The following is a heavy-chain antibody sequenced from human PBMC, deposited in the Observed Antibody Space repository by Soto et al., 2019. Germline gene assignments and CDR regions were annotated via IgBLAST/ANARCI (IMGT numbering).Heavy chain of an antibody. D-gene: IGHD3-22*01. J-gene: IGHJ3*02. CDR3: ARDSEVITTYDAFDI. Sequence: GGSLRLSCAASGFTFSSYEMNWGRQAPGKGLEWVSYISISGSTIYYADSVKGRFTISRDNAKNSLYLQMNSLRAEDTAVYYCARDSEVITTYDAFDIWGQGTMVTV. CDR2: ISISGSTI. V-gene: IGHV3-48*03. CDR1: GFTFSSYE.